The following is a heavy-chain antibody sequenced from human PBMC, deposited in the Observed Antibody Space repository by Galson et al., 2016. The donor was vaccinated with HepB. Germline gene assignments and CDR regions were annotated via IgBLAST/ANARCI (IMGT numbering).Heavy chain of an antibody. CDR2: ISYDGSNE. Sequence: SLRLSCAASGFTFSTYAMLWVRQAPGKGLEWVAVISYDGSNEFYADTVKGRFTISRDNSKNTLYLQMSSLRPEDTAVYYCARDRAWGYFDHWGQGTPVTVSS. CDR3: ARDRAWGYFDH. V-gene: IGHV3-30*04. D-gene: IGHD7-27*01. J-gene: IGHJ4*02. CDR1: GFTFSTYA.